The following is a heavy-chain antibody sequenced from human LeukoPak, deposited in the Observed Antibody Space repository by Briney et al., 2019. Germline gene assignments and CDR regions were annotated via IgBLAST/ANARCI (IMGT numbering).Heavy chain of an antibody. CDR1: GYTFTGYY. J-gene: IGHJ4*02. D-gene: IGHD2-2*01. CDR2: IIPIFGTA. CDR3: AREGIVVVPAEYFDY. V-gene: IGHV1-69*06. Sequence: SVKVSCKASGYTFTGYYMHWVRQAPGQGLEWMGGIIPIFGTANYAQKFQGRVTITADKSTSTAYMELSSLTSEDTAVYYCAREGIVVVPAEYFDYWGQGTLVTVSS.